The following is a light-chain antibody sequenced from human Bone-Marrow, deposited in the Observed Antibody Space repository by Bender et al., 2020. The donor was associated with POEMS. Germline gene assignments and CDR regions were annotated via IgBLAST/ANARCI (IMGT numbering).Light chain of an antibody. CDR2: EVD. Sequence: QSALTQPASVSESPGQSITVSCTGTSSDVGGFNFLSWYQHHPGRAPRLLIYEVDVRPSGISNRFSGSKSGNTASLSISGLQNDDEADYYCSSYTTSNTLVFGGGTKLTVL. CDR1: SSDVGGFNF. V-gene: IGLV2-14*01. CDR3: SSYTTSNTLV. J-gene: IGLJ2*01.